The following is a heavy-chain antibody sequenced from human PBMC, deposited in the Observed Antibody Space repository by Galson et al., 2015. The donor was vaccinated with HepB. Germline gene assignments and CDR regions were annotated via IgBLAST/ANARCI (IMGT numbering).Heavy chain of an antibody. V-gene: IGHV3-23*01. Sequence: SLRLSCAPSGFTFSSYTMNWVRQAPGKGLEWVSTISGNGISTYYADSVKGRFTISRDNSNNTLYLQMNSLRAEDTAIYYCAKDVGILWFGFRNAFDIWGQGTMVTVSS. J-gene: IGHJ3*02. CDR1: GFTFSSYT. CDR2: ISGNGIST. CDR3: AKDVGILWFGFRNAFDI. D-gene: IGHD3-10*01.